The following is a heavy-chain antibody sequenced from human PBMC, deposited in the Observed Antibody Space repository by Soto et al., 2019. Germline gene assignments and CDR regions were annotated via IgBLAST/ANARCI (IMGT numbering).Heavy chain of an antibody. CDR1: EYTFTSYW. V-gene: IGHV5-10-1*01. Sequence: GESLKISCMGSEYTFTSYWITWVRQMPGKGLEWMGRIDPSVSSTNYSPSFQGHVTISTDKSISTAHLQWSSLTVSDTAMYYCAATGYTYGYHFDHWGQGTQVTVSS. CDR3: AATGYTYGYHFDH. D-gene: IGHD5-18*01. CDR2: IDPSVSST. J-gene: IGHJ4*02.